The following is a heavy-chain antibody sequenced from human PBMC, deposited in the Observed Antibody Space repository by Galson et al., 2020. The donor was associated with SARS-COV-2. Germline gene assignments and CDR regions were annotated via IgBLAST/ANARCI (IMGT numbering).Heavy chain of an antibody. J-gene: IGHJ4*02. V-gene: IGHV1-18*04. Sequence: ASVKVSCKASGYTFTNYGLSWVRQAPGQGLEWMGWISAYNGNTNFAQRLQGRVTMTTDTSTSTGYMELRSLRSDDTAVYYCARPVLTIFGVEYFEHWGQGTLVTVSP. CDR2: ISAYNGNT. CDR1: GYTFTNYG. D-gene: IGHD3-3*01. CDR3: ARPVLTIFGVEYFEH.